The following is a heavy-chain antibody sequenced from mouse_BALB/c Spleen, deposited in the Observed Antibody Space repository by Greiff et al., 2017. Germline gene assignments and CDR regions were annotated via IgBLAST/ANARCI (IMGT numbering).Heavy chain of an antibody. J-gene: IGHJ3*01. CDR1: GFTFTDYY. D-gene: IGHD2-2*01. V-gene: IGHV7-3*02. CDR3: ARAYYGYDVAY. Sequence: EVKLVESGGGLVQPGGSLRLSCATSGFTFTDYYMSWVRQPPGKALEWLGFIRNKANGYTTEYSASVKGRFTISRDNSQSILYLQMNTLRAEDSATYYCARAYYGYDVAYWGQGTLVTVSA. CDR2: IRNKANGYTT.